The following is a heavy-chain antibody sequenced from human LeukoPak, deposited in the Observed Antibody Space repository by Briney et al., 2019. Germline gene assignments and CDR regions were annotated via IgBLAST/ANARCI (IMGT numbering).Heavy chain of an antibody. V-gene: IGHV1-24*01. J-gene: IGHJ6*02. CDR1: GYTLTELS. CDR3: ATGSTLSGSYFLGYYYYGMDV. CDR2: FDPEDGET. Sequence: ASVKVSCKVSGYTLTELSMHWVRQAPGKGLEWMGGFDPEDGETIYAQKFQGRDTMTEDTSTDTAYMELSSLRSEDTAVYYCATGSTLSGSYFLGYYYYGMDVWGQGTTVTVSS. D-gene: IGHD1-26*01.